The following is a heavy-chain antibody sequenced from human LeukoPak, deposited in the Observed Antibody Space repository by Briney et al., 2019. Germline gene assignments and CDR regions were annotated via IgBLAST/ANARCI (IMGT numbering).Heavy chain of an antibody. V-gene: IGHV1-18*01. J-gene: IGHJ3*02. CDR3: LCRLHDAFDI. CDR2: ISAYNGNT. CDR1: GYTFTSYG. Sequence: ASVKVSCKASGYTFTSYGISWVRQAPGQGLEWMGWISAYNGNTNYAQKLQGRVTMTTDTSTSTAYMELRSLRSDDTAVFYCLCRLHDAFDIWGQGTMVTVSS. D-gene: IGHD6-25*01.